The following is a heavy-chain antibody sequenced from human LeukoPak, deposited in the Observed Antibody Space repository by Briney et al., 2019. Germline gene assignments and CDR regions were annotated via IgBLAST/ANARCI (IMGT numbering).Heavy chain of an antibody. CDR1: GGSISSYY. CDR2: IYYSGST. J-gene: IGHJ5*02. D-gene: IGHD3-3*01. V-gene: IGHV4-59*12. Sequence: SETLSLTCTVSGGSISSYYWSWIRQPAGKGLEWIGYIYYSGSTNYNPSLKSRVTISVDTSKNQFSLKLSSVTAADTAVYYCARETYYDFWSQTWGQGTLVTVSS. CDR3: ARETYYDFWSQT.